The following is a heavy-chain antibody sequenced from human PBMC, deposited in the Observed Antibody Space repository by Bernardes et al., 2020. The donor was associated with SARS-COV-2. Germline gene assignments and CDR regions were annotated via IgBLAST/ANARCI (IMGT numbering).Heavy chain of an antibody. V-gene: IGHV4-59*01. J-gene: IGHJ6*04. CDR1: GCAFSSYY. D-gene: IGHD3-22*01. CDR3: ATLLREVIIGENYYYDMEV. Sequence: SESLSLSCTVSGCAFSSYYWSWIRQPPGKGLEWIWSIYYSGSSNYYPSSESRVSISVNKSKNQFFLELSSVTAAETAVYYCATLLREVIIGENYYYDMEVWGKGTTVTVSS. CDR2: IYYSGSS.